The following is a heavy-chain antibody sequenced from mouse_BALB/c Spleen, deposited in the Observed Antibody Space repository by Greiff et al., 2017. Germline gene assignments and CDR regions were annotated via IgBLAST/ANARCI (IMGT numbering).Heavy chain of an antibody. J-gene: IGHJ3*01. Sequence: VHVKQSGPELVKPGASVKISCKASGYTFTDYNMHWVKQSHGKSLEWIGYIYPYNGGTGYNQKFKSKATLTVDNSSSTAYMELRSLTSEDSAVYYCARLDPAWFAYWGQGTLVTVSA. V-gene: IGHV1S29*02. CDR2: IYPYNGGT. CDR1: GYTFTDYN. CDR3: ARLDPAWFAY.